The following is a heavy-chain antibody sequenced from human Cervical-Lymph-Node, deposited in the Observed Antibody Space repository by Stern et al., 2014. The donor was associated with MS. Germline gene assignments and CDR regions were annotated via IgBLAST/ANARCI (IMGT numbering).Heavy chain of an antibody. J-gene: IGHJ4*02. Sequence: QVQLVESGGGVVQPGRSLRLSCAASGFTFSSYGMHWVRQAPGKGLEWVAVISYDGSNKYYADSVKGRFTISRDNSKNTLYLQMNSLRAEDTAVYYCAKDRYDSSGFIDYWGQGTLVTVSS. CDR1: GFTFSSYG. CDR2: ISYDGSNK. D-gene: IGHD3-22*01. V-gene: IGHV3-30*18. CDR3: AKDRYDSSGFIDY.